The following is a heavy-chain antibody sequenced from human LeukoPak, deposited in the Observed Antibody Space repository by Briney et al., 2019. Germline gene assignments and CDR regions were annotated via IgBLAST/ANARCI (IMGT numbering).Heavy chain of an antibody. Sequence: KASETLTLTCAVSGGSISSGGYSWSWIRQPPGKGLEWIGYIYHSGSTYYNPSLKSRVTISVDRSKNQFSLKLSSVTAADTAVYYCVRPLEYSTWLSWFDPWGQGTLVTVSS. CDR1: GGSISSGGYS. CDR2: IYHSGST. D-gene: IGHD2/OR15-2a*01. J-gene: IGHJ5*02. V-gene: IGHV4-30-2*01. CDR3: VRPLEYSTWLSWFDP.